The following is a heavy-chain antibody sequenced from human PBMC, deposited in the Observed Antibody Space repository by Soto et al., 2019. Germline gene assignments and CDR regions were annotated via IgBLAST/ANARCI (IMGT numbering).Heavy chain of an antibody. V-gene: IGHV4-61*01. J-gene: IGHJ6*02. CDR1: GGSVSSGSYY. CDR2: IYYSGST. D-gene: IGHD3-10*01. CDR3: ARGEWYGYGSRSYYYYYGMDV. Sequence: QVQLQESGPGLVKPSETLSLTCTVSGGSVSSGSYYWSWIRQPPGKGLEWIGYIYYSGSTNYNPSLKSRVTISVDTSKNQFSLKLSSVTAADTAVYYCARGEWYGYGSRSYYYYYGMDVWGQGTTVTVSS.